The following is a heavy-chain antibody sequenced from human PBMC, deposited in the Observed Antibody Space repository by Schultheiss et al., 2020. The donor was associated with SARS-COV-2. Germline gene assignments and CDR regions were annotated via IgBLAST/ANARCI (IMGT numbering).Heavy chain of an antibody. CDR2: IYYSGGT. Sequence: SETLSLTCTVSGGSVSSNTNYWSWIRQPPGKGLEWIGYIYYSGGTNYNPSLKSRVTISVDTSKSQFSLKLSSVTAADTAVYYCARLGCGGDCFVDYWGQGTLVTVSS. D-gene: IGHD2-21*02. CDR1: GGSVSSNTNY. J-gene: IGHJ4*02. CDR3: ARLGCGGDCFVDY. V-gene: IGHV4-61*01.